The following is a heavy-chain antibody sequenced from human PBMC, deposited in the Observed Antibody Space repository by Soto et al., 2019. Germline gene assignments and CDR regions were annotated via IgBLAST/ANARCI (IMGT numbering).Heavy chain of an antibody. CDR3: SRYNLPKMGFLECLLGAFDP. Sequence: SVKVSCKASGGTFGSYAISWVRQAPGQGLEWMGGIIPIFGTANYAQKFQGRVTITADESTSTAYMELSSLRSEDTAVYYCSRYNLPKMGFLECLLGAFDPWGQGTLVTVSS. V-gene: IGHV1-69*13. D-gene: IGHD3-3*01. CDR2: IIPIFGTA. J-gene: IGHJ5*02. CDR1: GGTFGSYA.